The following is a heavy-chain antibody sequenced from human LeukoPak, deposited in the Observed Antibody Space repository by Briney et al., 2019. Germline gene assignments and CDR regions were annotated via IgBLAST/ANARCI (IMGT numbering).Heavy chain of an antibody. D-gene: IGHD3-16*01. V-gene: IGHV4-31*03. J-gene: IGHJ4*02. CDR2: IYYSGST. CDR1: GGSISSGGYY. Sequence: SETLSLTCTVSGGSISSGGYYWRWIRQHPGKGLEWIGYIYYSGSTYYNPSLKSRVTISVDTSKNQFSLKLSSVTAADTAVYYCARAVGGDSYGNFDYWGQGTLVTVSS. CDR3: ARAVGGDSYGNFDY.